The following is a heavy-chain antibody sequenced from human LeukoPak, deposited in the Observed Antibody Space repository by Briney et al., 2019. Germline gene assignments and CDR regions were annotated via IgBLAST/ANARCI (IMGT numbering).Heavy chain of an antibody. CDR2: IFYSGST. CDR3: ARQRQRIYSFDY. J-gene: IGHJ4*02. CDR1: GGSISSSDYY. V-gene: IGHV4-30-4*01. Sequence: SETLSLTCTVSGGSISSSDYYWSWIRQPPGKGLEWIGYIFYSGSTYYNPSLKSRFTISVDTSKNQFSLKLNSVTAADTAVYFCARQRQRIYSFDYWGQGILVTVSS. D-gene: IGHD3-10*01.